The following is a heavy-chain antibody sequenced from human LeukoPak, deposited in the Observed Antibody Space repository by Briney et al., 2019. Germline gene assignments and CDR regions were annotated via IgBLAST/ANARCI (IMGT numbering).Heavy chain of an antibody. CDR1: VYLFTNSW. Sequence: SCQASVYLFTNSWINWVRQMPGKGLAWMGRIDPRDSHTTYSPSFQGHVTISADASISTVYLQFSSLKASDTAIYFCSRQEGADGPYYFFHGMDVWGQGTTVTVSS. CDR2: IDPRDSHT. CDR3: SRQEGADGPYYFFHGMDV. V-gene: IGHV5-10-1*01. J-gene: IGHJ6*02. D-gene: IGHD3-16*01.